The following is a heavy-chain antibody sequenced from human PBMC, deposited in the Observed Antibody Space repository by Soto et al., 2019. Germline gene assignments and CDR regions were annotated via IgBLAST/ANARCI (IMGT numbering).Heavy chain of an antibody. J-gene: IGHJ5*02. Sequence: TLSLTWTVSGGSISSSSYYWGWIRQPPGKGLEWIGSIYYSGSTYYNPSLKSRVTISVDTSKNQFSLKLSSVTAADTAVYYCARENPVGAKGVRHNWFDPWGQGTLVTVSS. V-gene: IGHV4-39*02. D-gene: IGHD1-26*01. CDR1: GGSISSSSYY. CDR2: IYYSGST. CDR3: ARENPVGAKGVRHNWFDP.